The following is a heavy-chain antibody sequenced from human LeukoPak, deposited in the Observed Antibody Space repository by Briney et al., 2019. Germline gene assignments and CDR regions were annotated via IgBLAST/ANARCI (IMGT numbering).Heavy chain of an antibody. CDR1: GFTFSSYW. V-gene: IGHV3-30*18. J-gene: IGHJ4*02. D-gene: IGHD2-2*01. CDR2: ISYDGSNK. Sequence: GGSLRLSCAASGFTFSSYWMSWVRQAPGKGLEWVALISYDGSNKYYADSVKARFIISRDNSKNTLYLQMNSLRAEDTAVYYCAKDRGVVPVFLFDYWGQGTLVTVSS. CDR3: AKDRGVVPVFLFDY.